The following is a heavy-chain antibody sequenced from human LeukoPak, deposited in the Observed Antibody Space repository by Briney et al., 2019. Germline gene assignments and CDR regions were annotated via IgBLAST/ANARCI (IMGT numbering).Heavy chain of an antibody. D-gene: IGHD3-10*01. Sequence: GGSLRLSCAASGFTFSSYGMHWVRQAPGKGLEWVAVISYDGSNKYYADSVKDRFTISRDNSKNTLYLQMNSLRAEDTAVYYCARDVYGSGSYLYYYYGMDIWGQGTTVTVSS. V-gene: IGHV3-30*03. CDR1: GFTFSSYG. J-gene: IGHJ6*02. CDR2: ISYDGSNK. CDR3: ARDVYGSGSYLYYYYGMDI.